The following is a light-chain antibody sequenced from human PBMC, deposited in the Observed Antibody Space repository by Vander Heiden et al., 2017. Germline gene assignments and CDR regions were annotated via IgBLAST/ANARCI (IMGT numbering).Light chain of an antibody. CDR1: SSDVGGYNY. Sequence: QSPLTQPASASGLPGQSITSSCTGTSSDVGGYNYVSWYQQHPGKAPKLMIYDVSNRPSGVSNRFSGSKSGNTASLTISGLQAEDEADYYCSSYTSSSTLYVFGTGTKVTVL. J-gene: IGLJ1*01. CDR2: DVS. CDR3: SSYTSSSTLYV. V-gene: IGLV2-14*01.